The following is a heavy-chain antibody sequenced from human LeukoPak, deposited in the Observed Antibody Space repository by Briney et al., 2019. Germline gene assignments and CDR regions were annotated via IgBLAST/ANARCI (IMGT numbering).Heavy chain of an antibody. J-gene: IGHJ4*02. CDR3: AKADGYNNGWYCDY. CDR1: GFTFSSYA. V-gene: IGHV3-23*01. CDR2: ISGSGGST. D-gene: IGHD6-13*01. Sequence: PGGSLRLSCAAFGFTFSSYAMSWVRQAPGKGLEWVSGISGSGGSTNHADSVKGRFTNSRDNSKNTLYLQMNSLRAEDTAVYYCAKADGYNNGWYCDYWGLGTLVTVSS.